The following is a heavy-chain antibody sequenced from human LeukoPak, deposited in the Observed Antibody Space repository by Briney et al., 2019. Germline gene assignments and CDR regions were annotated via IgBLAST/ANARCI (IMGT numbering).Heavy chain of an antibody. J-gene: IGHJ5*02. CDR2: ISSSGGST. V-gene: IGHV3-64D*06. D-gene: IGHD6-6*01. CDR1: GFTFSSYA. Sequence: GGSLRLSCSASGFTFSSYAMHWVRQAPGKGLEYVSAISSSGGSTYYADSVKGRFTISRDNSKNTLYLQMSSLRAEDTAVYYCIAARLVWFGPWGQGTLVTVSS. CDR3: IAARLVWFGP.